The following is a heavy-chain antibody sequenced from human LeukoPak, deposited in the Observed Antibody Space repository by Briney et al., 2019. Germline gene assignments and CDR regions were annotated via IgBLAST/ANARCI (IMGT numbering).Heavy chain of an antibody. D-gene: IGHD3-9*01. J-gene: IGHJ3*02. Sequence: GESLKISCKGSGYRFTNYWIGWVRQMPGKGLEWMGVIYPGDSETRYSPSFQGQVTISADKSISTAYLQWSSLKASDTAMYYCARTQSSYYDILTEEEQNAFDIWGQGTMVTVSS. V-gene: IGHV5-51*01. CDR3: ARTQSSYYDILTEEEQNAFDI. CDR2: IYPGDSET. CDR1: GYRFTNYW.